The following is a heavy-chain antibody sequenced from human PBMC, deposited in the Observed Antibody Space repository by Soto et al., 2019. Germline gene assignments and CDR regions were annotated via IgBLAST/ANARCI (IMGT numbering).Heavy chain of an antibody. D-gene: IGHD3-10*01. J-gene: IGHJ6*04. V-gene: IGHV1-18*04. Sequence: QVQLIHSGIGVKEPGPSVRVSCKPSGYTFNLFGTSWMRQPPGQGLEWMGWITAYNCNTDYSQKVPDRLTMTTKKSTSTASMELRSLRSGDTAVYYWARHRDRMVRRDIDVWCKGTTVTVS. CDR3: ARHRDRMVRRDIDV. CDR2: ITAYNCNT. CDR1: GYTFNLFG.